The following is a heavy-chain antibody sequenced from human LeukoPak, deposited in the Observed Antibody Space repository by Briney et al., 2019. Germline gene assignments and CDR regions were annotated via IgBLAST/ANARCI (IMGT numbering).Heavy chain of an antibody. CDR2: VSDDGRGT. D-gene: IGHD2-21*01. CDR1: GFTFSSYA. CDR3: AKDTQHTAPTRFDP. V-gene: IGHV3-23*01. J-gene: IGHJ5*02. Sequence: PGGSLRLSCAASGFTFSSYAMSWIRQTPGKGLEWVSAVSDDGRGTYYADSVKGRFTISRDNSKNTLYVQMNSLRAEDTAVYYCAKDTQHTAPTRFDPWGQGTLVTVSS.